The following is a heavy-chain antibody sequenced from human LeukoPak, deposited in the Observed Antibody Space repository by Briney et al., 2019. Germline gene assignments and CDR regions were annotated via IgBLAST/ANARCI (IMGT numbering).Heavy chain of an antibody. CDR1: GGSIRSYY. V-gene: IGHV4-4*07. J-gene: IGHJ2*01. Sequence: SETLSLTCTVSGGSIRSYYWSWIRQSAGKGLEWIGRIYTSGRTNYNPSLNSRVTISGDTSPNQFPLTLSSVTAADTAVYYCARGGRDSSGYYFDWYFDLWGRGTLVTVSS. CDR2: IYTSGRT. D-gene: IGHD3-22*01. CDR3: ARGGRDSSGYYFDWYFDL.